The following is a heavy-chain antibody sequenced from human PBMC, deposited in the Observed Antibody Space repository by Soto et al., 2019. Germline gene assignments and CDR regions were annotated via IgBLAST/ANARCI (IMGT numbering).Heavy chain of an antibody. Sequence: QMQLVESGGGLVRPGESLRLSCAASEFTFSDYYMSWIRQAPGKGLEWVSYISSSGNTIYYADSVKGRFTISRDNAKNSLYLQMNSLRAEDTAVYYCARRYSGGRAFDICGQGTMVTVSS. V-gene: IGHV3-11*01. CDR1: EFTFSDYY. CDR2: ISSSGNTI. CDR3: ARRYSGGRAFDI. D-gene: IGHD5-12*01. J-gene: IGHJ3*02.